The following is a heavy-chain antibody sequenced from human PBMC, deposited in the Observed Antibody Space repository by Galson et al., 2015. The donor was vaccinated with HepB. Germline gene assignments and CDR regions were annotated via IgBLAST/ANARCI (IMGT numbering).Heavy chain of an antibody. D-gene: IGHD6-19*01. J-gene: IGHJ5*02. CDR2: IIPIFGST. CDR1: GGTFNSYA. V-gene: IGHV1-69*06. Sequence: SVKVSCKAFGGTFNSYAFSWVRQAPGHGLEWMGGIIPIFGSTNVVQKFQGSVTITADKSTTTVYMALSSLTSEDTAFYYCASSSSGWYGGPDAWGQGTLVTVSS. CDR3: ASSSSGWYGGPDA.